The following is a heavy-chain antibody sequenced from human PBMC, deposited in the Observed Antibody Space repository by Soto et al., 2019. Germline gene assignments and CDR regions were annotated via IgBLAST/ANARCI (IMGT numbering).Heavy chain of an antibody. CDR2: IMPIIGTT. V-gene: IGHV1-69*13. CDR1: GGTFSTYA. Sequence: ASVKVSCKASGGTFSTYAISWVRQAPGQGLEWMGGIMPIIGTTYYAQKFQGRVTITADESTSTAYMELSGLRSEDTAVYYCARGGYSSSWRFDYWGQGTLVTVSS. CDR3: ARGGYSSSWRFDY. J-gene: IGHJ4*02. D-gene: IGHD6-13*01.